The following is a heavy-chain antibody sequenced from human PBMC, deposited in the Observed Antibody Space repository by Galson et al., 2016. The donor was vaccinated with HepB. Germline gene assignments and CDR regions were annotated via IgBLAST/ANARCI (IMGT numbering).Heavy chain of an antibody. CDR1: GYTFTDYG. V-gene: IGHV1-18*04. CDR3: ARLFFAGGGCYSIYYYYMEV. J-gene: IGHJ6*03. CDR2: INANNGDT. Sequence: SVKVSCKASGYTFTDYGITWVRQAPGQGLEWMGWINANNGDTRYAQKYQDRVTMTTDTFTSTAYLELRSLRSDGTAVYYCARLFFAGGGCYSIYYYYMEVWGKGTTVTVSS. D-gene: IGHD2-15*01.